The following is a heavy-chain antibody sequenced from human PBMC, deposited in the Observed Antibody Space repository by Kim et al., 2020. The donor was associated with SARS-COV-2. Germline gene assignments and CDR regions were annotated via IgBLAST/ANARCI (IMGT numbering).Heavy chain of an antibody. CDR1: GYSFTSYW. V-gene: IGHV5-10-1*01. CDR3: ARQDYYDSSGYYPTPFFDY. J-gene: IGHJ4*02. CDR2: IDPSDSYT. D-gene: IGHD3-22*01. Sequence: GESPKISCKGSGYSFTSYWISWVRQMPGKGLEWMGRIDPSDSYTNYSPSFQGHVTISADKSISTAYLQWSSLKASDTAMYYCARQDYYDSSGYYPTPFFDYWGQGTLVTVSS.